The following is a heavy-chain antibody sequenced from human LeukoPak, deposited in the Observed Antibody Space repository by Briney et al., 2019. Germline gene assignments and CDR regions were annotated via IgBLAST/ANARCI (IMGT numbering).Heavy chain of an antibody. CDR2: IRYDGSNK. Sequence: PGGSLRLSCAASGFTFSSYGMHWVRQAPGKGLEWVAFIRYDGSNKYYADSVKGRFTISRDNSKNTLYLQMNSLRAEDTAVYYCAKDRSRAVAGPPWFDPWGQGTLVTVSS. CDR1: GFTFSSYG. J-gene: IGHJ5*02. D-gene: IGHD6-19*01. V-gene: IGHV3-30*02. CDR3: AKDRSRAVAGPPWFDP.